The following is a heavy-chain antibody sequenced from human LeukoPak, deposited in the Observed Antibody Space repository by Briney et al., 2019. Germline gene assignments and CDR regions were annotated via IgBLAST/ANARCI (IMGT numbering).Heavy chain of an antibody. J-gene: IGHJ4*02. CDR2: IKQDGSEN. V-gene: IGHV3-7*05. CDR3: ARDSRGALDY. CDR1: GFTFSSYW. Sequence: GGSLRLSRAASGFTFSSYWMAWVRQAPGKGLEWVANIKQDGSENYYVDSVKGRFTISRDNAKNSLYLQMNSLRAEDTAVYYCARDSRGALDYWGQGTLVTVSS.